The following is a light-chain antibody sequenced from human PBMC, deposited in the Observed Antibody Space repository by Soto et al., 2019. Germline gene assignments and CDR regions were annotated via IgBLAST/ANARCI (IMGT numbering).Light chain of an antibody. Sequence: IQMTQSPSFLSASVGDRVIITCRASQSISSYLNLYQQKPGKANKLLIHAAYSLQSGVTSRFSGSGSGTDFTLTISSMQPEDFGTYYCKPSYSTPFTLATGPKVDIK. CDR1: QSISSY. V-gene: IGKV1-39*01. J-gene: IGKJ3*01. CDR3: KPSYSTPFT. CDR2: AAY.